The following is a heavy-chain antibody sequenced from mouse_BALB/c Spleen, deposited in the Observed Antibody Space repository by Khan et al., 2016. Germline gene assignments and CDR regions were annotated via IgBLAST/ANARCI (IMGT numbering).Heavy chain of an antibody. D-gene: IGHD2-2*01. V-gene: IGHV14-1*02. CDR3: TRGGYDY. CDR1: GFNIKDYY. Sequence: VRLQQSGAELVRPGALVKLSCKASGFNIKDYYMHWVKLRPEQGLEWIGGIDTENGNTIYDSKFQGKASITADTSSKTAYMQHSSLTSEDSAVYFCTRGGYDYLGQSTTLTVSS. CDR2: IDTENGNT. J-gene: IGHJ2*01.